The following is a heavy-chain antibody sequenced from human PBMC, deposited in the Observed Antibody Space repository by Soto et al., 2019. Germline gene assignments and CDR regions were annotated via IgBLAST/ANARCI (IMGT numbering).Heavy chain of an antibody. CDR3: ARGAECRGYCLKKFTCLDP. Sequence: QVQLVQSGAEVKKPGSSVRVSCKASGGSFSTSAFSWVRQAPGHGLEWMGGIIPIFDSPYYAQNFQGRVTIAADRSTSTVYMELSSLTPEDTAVYYCARGAECRGYCLKKFTCLDPWGQGPLVTVSS. CDR2: IIPIFDSP. J-gene: IGHJ5*02. D-gene: IGHD2-15*01. V-gene: IGHV1-69*06. CDR1: GGSFSTSA.